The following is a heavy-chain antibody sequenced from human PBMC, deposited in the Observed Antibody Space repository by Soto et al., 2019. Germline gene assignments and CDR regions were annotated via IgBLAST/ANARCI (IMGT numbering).Heavy chain of an antibody. J-gene: IGHJ6*02. CDR1: GLSLSTTGVG. CDR3: VQSRCGGDCLQSYSSHSYYGLDV. CDR2: IYWDDDK. D-gene: IGHD2-21*02. V-gene: IGHV2-5*02. Sequence: QITLKESGPTLVKPTQTLTLTCTFSGLSLSTTGVGVGWIRQPPGKALEWLALIYWDDDKRYSPSLKSRLTSNKDTSKNQVVLTMTNMEPVGTATYYCVQSRCGGDCLQSYSSHSYYGLDVWGQGTTVTVSS.